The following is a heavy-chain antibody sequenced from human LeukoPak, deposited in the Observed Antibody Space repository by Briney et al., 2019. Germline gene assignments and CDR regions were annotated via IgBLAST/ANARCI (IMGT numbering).Heavy chain of an antibody. V-gene: IGHV4-39*01. CDR3: ARQSGTAKIPDY. Sequence: SETLSLTCTVSGGSITSSSYYWGWIRQPPGKGREWIGSIYYSGSTYYNPSLKSRVTISVDTSKNQFSLKLSSVTAADTAVYYCARQSGTAKIPDYWGQGTLVTVSS. D-gene: IGHD1-1*01. CDR2: IYYSGST. CDR1: GGSITSSSYY. J-gene: IGHJ4*02.